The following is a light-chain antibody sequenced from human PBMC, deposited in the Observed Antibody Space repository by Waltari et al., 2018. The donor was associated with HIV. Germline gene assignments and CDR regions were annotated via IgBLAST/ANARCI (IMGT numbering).Light chain of an antibody. Sequence: EVVMTQSPATLSVSPGERATLSCRASQSVSRNLAWYQQKPGQAPRLLIYGASTRATGIPARFSVSGSGTEFTLTISSLQSEDFAVYSCQQYNDWPFTFGPGTKVDMK. CDR2: GAS. J-gene: IGKJ3*01. V-gene: IGKV3-15*01. CDR3: QQYNDWPFT. CDR1: QSVSRN.